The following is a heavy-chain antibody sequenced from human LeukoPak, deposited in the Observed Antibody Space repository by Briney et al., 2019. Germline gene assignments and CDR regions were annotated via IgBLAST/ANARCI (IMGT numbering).Heavy chain of an antibody. CDR2: HGNNK. CDR3: ARDKETITGGYLSWGPKDRKVQEYGMDV. CDR1: GFTFSSSV. J-gene: IGHJ6*02. V-gene: IGHV3-33*01. D-gene: IGHD1-14*01. Sequence: GGSLRLSCAASGFTFSSSVMHWVRQAPGKGLEWVAIHGNNKYYGESVKGRFTISRDDSKKTLYLQMNTLRAEDTAVYYCARDKETITGGYLSWGPKDRKVQEYGMDVWGQGTTVIVSS.